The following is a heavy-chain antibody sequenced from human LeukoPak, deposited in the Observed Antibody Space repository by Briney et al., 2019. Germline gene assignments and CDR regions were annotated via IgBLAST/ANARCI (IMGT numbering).Heavy chain of an antibody. D-gene: IGHD3-22*01. CDR1: GFTFSSYG. V-gene: IGHV3-33*01. J-gene: IGHJ4*02. Sequence: GGSLRLSCAASGFTFSSYGMHWVRQAPGKGLEWAAVIWYDGSNKYYADSVKGRFTISRDNSKNTLYLQMNSLRAEDTAVYYCARDSGYPLYYFDYWGQGTLVTVSS. CDR2: IWYDGSNK. CDR3: ARDSGYPLYYFDY.